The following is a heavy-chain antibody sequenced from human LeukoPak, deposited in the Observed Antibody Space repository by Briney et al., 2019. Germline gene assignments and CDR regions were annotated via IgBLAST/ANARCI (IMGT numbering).Heavy chain of an antibody. CDR1: GFTFSSYE. D-gene: IGHD5-18*01. V-gene: IGHV3-48*03. Sequence: GGSLRLSCAASGFTFSSYEMNWVRQAPGKGLEWVSYISSSGSTIYYADSVKGRFTISRDNSKNTLYLQMNSLRAEDTAVYYCAKCTAMVPNPSFDYWGQGTLVTVSS. CDR3: AKCTAMVPNPSFDY. CDR2: ISSSGSTI. J-gene: IGHJ4*02.